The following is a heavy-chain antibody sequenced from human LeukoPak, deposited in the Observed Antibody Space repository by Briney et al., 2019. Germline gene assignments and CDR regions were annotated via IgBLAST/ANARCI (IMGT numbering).Heavy chain of an antibody. V-gene: IGHV1-2*06. J-gene: IGHJ5*02. Sequence: ASVKVSCKAPGYTFTGYYMHWVRQAPGQGLEWMGRINPNSGGTNYAQKFQGRVTMTRDTSISTAYMELSRLRSDDTAVYYSARERVVAATEGFDPWGQGTLVTVSS. D-gene: IGHD2-15*01. CDR3: ARERVVAATEGFDP. CDR2: INPNSGGT. CDR1: GYTFTGYY.